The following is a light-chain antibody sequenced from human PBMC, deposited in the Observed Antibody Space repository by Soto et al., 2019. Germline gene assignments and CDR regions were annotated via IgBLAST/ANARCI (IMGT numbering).Light chain of an antibody. V-gene: IGKV1-39*01. Sequence: DIQMTQSPASLSASVGDRVTISCRASQSVCRYLNWYQQNTGTGPKLLIYAASSLQSGVPSRFSGSGSGTDFTLTISSLQPEDFATYYCQQANSFPLTFGQGTRLEI. CDR1: QSVCRY. J-gene: IGKJ5*01. CDR2: AAS. CDR3: QQANSFPLT.